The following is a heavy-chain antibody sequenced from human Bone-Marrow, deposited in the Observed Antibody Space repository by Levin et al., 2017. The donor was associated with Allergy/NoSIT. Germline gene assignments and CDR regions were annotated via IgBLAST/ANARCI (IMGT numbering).Heavy chain of an antibody. J-gene: IGHJ5*02. D-gene: IGHD2-8*02. Sequence: PGGSLRLSCVASGFTFSDHYMDWVRQAPGKGLEWVGRIRNKDNIYTTQYAASVKGRFTISRDDTKNSLYLQMSSLKSDDTAVYFCAREPYCTGGDCFRSFFNLWGQGTLVTVSS. V-gene: IGHV3-72*01. CDR2: IRNKDNIYTT. CDR1: GFTFSDHY. CDR3: AREPYCTGGDCFRSFFNL.